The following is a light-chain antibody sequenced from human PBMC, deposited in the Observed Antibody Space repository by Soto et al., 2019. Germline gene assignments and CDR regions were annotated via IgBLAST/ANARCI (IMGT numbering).Light chain of an antibody. Sequence: DIPMTQSPSSVSASVGDRVTITCRASQAISSWLAWYQQKPGKAPKLLIYGASSLQSGVPSRFSGSGSGTDFTLTISSLQPEDFATYYCQQAHSFPITFGQGTRLEIK. CDR1: QAISSW. CDR2: GAS. J-gene: IGKJ5*01. V-gene: IGKV1-12*01. CDR3: QQAHSFPIT.